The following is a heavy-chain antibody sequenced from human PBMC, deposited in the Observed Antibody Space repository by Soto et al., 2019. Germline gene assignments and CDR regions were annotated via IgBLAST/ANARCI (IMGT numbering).Heavy chain of an antibody. V-gene: IGHV1-18*01. CDR1: GYTFTSYG. D-gene: IGHD5-12*01. CDR2: ISAYNGKT. Sequence: QVRLVQSGGEVKKPGASVKLSCTASGYTFTSYGISWVRQAPGQGLEWMGWISAYNGKTNYAQNGQGRVTMTPDTSTRTAYMDLRSLRSDDTAVYYCARGGDVNYYHGMDVWGQGTTVTVSS. CDR3: ARGGDVNYYHGMDV. J-gene: IGHJ6*02.